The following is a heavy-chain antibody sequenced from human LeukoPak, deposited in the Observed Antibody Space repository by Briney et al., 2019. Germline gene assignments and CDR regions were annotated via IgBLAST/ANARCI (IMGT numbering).Heavy chain of an antibody. D-gene: IGHD5-18*01. CDR2: IYSGGST. Sequence: GGSLRLSCAASGFTVSSNYMSWVRQAPGKGLEWVSVIYSGGSTYYADSVKGRFTISRDNSKNTLYLQMNSLRAEDTAVYYCARERDVYTTIDYWGQGTLVTVSS. CDR3: ARERDVYTTIDY. J-gene: IGHJ4*02. V-gene: IGHV3-66*02. CDR1: GFTVSSNY.